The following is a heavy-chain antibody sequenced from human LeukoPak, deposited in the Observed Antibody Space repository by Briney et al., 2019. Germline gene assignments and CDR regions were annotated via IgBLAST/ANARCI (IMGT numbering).Heavy chain of an antibody. J-gene: IGHJ3*02. CDR2: MSSSGGTI. Sequence: PGGSLRLSCAASGFTFSSYETNWVRQAPGKGLEWVSYMSSSGGTIYYADSVKGRFTISRDNAKSSLYLQMNSLRVEDTAVYYCARPTAVGATPRAFDIWGQGTMVTVSS. V-gene: IGHV3-48*03. CDR1: GFTFSSYE. D-gene: IGHD1-26*01. CDR3: ARPTAVGATPRAFDI.